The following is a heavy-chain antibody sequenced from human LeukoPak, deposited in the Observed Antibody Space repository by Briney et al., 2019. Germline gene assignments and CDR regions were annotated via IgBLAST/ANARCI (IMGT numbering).Heavy chain of an antibody. CDR3: AKWGYDYVEVAYFDF. CDR1: GFTFSNYA. J-gene: IGHJ4*02. CDR2: IIASSGAT. V-gene: IGHV3-23*01. Sequence: GGSLRLSCAASGFTFSNYAMTWVRQAPGKGLEWVSIIIASSGATFYADSVEGRFTISRDNSKNTLYLQMNSLSVEDTAVYYCAKWGYDYVEVAYFDFWGQGALVTVSS. D-gene: IGHD5-12*01.